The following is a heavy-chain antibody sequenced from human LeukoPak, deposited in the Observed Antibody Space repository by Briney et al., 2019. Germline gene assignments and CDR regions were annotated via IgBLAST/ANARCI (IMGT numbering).Heavy chain of an antibody. CDR3: AKEGTYYYDFDS. J-gene: IGHJ4*02. Sequence: PGGSLRLSCAASGFTFSSYSMDWVRQAPGKGLEWVSAISGSGGSTYYADSVKGRFSISRDNSKNTLYLQMNSLRAEDTAEYYCAKEGTYYYDFDSWGQGTLVTVSS. CDR2: ISGSGGST. V-gene: IGHV3-23*01. D-gene: IGHD3-22*01. CDR1: GFTFSSYS.